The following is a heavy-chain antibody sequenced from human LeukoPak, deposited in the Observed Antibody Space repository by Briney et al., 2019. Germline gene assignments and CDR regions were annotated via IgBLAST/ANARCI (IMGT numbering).Heavy chain of an antibody. CDR3: ARATSDWFDP. Sequence: SETLSLTCTVSGGSISSGDYYWSWIRQPPGKGLEWIGYIYYSGSTYYNPSLKSRVTISVDTSKNQFSLKLSSVTAADTAVYYCARATSDWFDPWGQGTLSPSPQ. J-gene: IGHJ5*02. CDR2: IYYSGST. CDR1: GGSISSGDYY. V-gene: IGHV4-30-4*01.